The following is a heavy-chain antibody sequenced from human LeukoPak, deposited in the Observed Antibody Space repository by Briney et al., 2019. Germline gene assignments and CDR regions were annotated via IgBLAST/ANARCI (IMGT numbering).Heavy chain of an antibody. CDR2: IYTSGST. V-gene: IGHV4-59*10. CDR3: ARDRPPRCSSTSCYYNWFDP. Sequence: SETLSLTCAVHGGSFSGYYYNWVRQSPGKGLEWIGRIYTSGSTNYNPSLKSRVTMSVDTSKNQFSLKLSSVTAADTAVYYCARDRPPRCSSTSCYYNWFDPWGQGTLVTVSS. D-gene: IGHD2-2*01. CDR1: GGSFSGYY. J-gene: IGHJ5*02.